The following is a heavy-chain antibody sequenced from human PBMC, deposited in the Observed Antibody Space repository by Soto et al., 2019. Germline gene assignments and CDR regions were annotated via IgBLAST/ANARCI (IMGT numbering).Heavy chain of an antibody. CDR1: GGNIGDYD. D-gene: IGHD3-10*01. Sequence: PLELLSDSWSVAGGNIGDYDWRWIRKPPGKGLEWIGYIYYSGSTNYNPSLKSRVTISVDTSKNQFSLKLSSVTAADTAVYSCASYGSGSYQRFDTWGQGTLVTVSS. CDR3: ASYGSGSYQRFDT. J-gene: IGHJ5*02. CDR2: IYYSGST. V-gene: IGHV4-59*01.